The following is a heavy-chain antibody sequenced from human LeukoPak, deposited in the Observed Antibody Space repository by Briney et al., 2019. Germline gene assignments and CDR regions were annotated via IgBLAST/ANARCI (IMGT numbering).Heavy chain of an antibody. D-gene: IGHD3-10*01. CDR2: ISGDGDYT. Sequence: GGSLRLSCAASGFTFDDYAMHWVRQAPGMVLEWVSLISGDGDYTYYADSVKGRYTISRDNSKNSLYLQMNTLRTEDNALYYCAKGHGSRTGDFEYWGQGTLVTVSS. CDR3: AKGHGSRTGDFEY. CDR1: GFTFDDYA. V-gene: IGHV3-43*02. J-gene: IGHJ4*02.